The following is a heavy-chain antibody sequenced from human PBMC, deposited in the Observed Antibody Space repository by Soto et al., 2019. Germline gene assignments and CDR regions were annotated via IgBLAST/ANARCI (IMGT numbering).Heavy chain of an antibody. CDR3: AHKGGRGAGMDV. CDR2: IYWDDDK. V-gene: IGHV2-5*02. CDR1: GFSVSTSGVG. J-gene: IGHJ6*02. Sequence: QITLKESGPTLVKPTQTLTLTCTFSGFSVSTSGVGVAWIRQPPGKALEWLALIYWDDDKRYSPFLQSRVTITKDTCKNQVVLTMTNLDPVDTATYYWAHKGGRGAGMDVWGQGTTVTVSS. D-gene: IGHD2-15*01.